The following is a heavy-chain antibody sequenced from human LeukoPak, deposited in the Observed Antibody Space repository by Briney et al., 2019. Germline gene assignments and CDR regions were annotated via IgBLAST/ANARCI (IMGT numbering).Heavy chain of an antibody. Sequence: SETLSLTCTVSGGSISSSSYYWGWIRQPPGKGLEWIGSIYYSGSTYYNPSLKSRVTISVDTSKNQFSLKLSSVTAADTAVYYCARDLPPWIAVAGTDAFDIWGQGTMVTVSS. CDR2: IYYSGST. D-gene: IGHD6-19*01. CDR1: GGSISSSSYY. J-gene: IGHJ3*02. CDR3: ARDLPPWIAVAGTDAFDI. V-gene: IGHV4-39*07.